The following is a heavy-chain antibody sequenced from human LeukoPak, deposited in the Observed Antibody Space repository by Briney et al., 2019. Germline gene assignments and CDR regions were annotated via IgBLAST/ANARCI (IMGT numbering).Heavy chain of an antibody. D-gene: IGHD6-13*01. CDR2: ISSSSSYI. J-gene: IGHJ6*03. CDR1: GFTFSSYS. V-gene: IGHV3-21*01. Sequence: GGSLRLSCAASGFTFSSYSMNWVRQAPGKGLEWVSSISSSSSYIYYADSVKGRFTISRDNAKNSLYLQMNSLRAEDTAVYYCARERGSSWYPLVYYYYMDVWGKGTTVTISS. CDR3: ARERGSSWYPLVYYYYMDV.